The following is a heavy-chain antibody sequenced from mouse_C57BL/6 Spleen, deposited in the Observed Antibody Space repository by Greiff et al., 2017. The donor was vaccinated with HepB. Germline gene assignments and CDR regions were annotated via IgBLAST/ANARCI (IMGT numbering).Heavy chain of an antibody. J-gene: IGHJ2*01. D-gene: IGHD1-1*01. CDR3: ARHPYYYGSSPPFDY. CDR1: GFTFSSYG. CDR2: ISSGGSYT. V-gene: IGHV5-6*01. Sequence: EVHLVESGGDLVKPGGSLKLSCAASGFTFSSYGMSWVRQTPDKRLEWVATISSGGSYTYYPDSVKGRFTISRDNAKNTLYLQMSSLKSEDTAMYYCARHPYYYGSSPPFDYWGQGTTLTVSS.